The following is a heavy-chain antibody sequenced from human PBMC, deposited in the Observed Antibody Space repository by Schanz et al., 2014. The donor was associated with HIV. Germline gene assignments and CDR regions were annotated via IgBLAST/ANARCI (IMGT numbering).Heavy chain of an antibody. Sequence: VQLLESGGGLVQPGGSLRLSCADSGFTFSSYAMHWVRQAPGKGLEWVAVISYDGSNKYYADSVKGRFTISRDNSKNTLYLQINSLRADDTAVYYCARDVSYDSSGYYSDYYYGMDVWGQGTTVTVSS. CDR1: GFTFSSYA. CDR3: ARDVSYDSSGYYSDYYYGMDV. D-gene: IGHD3-22*01. V-gene: IGHV3-30-3*01. CDR2: ISYDGSNK. J-gene: IGHJ6*02.